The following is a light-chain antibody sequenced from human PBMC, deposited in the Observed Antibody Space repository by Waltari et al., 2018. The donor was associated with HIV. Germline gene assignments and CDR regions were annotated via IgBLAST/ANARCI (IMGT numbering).Light chain of an antibody. CDR3: SSYAGRNIWL. Sequence: QSALTQPASVSGSPGPSHPISCTGTSSDLGSYNPVSWYQHHPGRAPKLLLYEVLKRPSGVSNRFSGSKSGSTASLTISGLQAEDEADYYCSSYAGRNIWLFGGGTKLTV. CDR2: EVL. CDR1: SSDLGSYNP. V-gene: IGLV2-23*02. J-gene: IGLJ3*02.